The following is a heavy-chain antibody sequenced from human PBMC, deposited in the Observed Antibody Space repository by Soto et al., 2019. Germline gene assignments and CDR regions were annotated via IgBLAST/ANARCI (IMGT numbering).Heavy chain of an antibody. V-gene: IGHV1-18*04. J-gene: IGHJ5*02. D-gene: IGHD2-2*01. CDR1: GYTFSNYG. Sequence: ASVKVSCKASGYTFSNYGITWVRQAPGQGLEWMGWVSAYNRNTNYAQKFEDRVTMTTDTSTGTAYMELSSLRSEDTAVYYCARTNEEDIVLVPAASFDPWGQGTLVTVSS. CDR2: VSAYNRNT. CDR3: ARTNEEDIVLVPAASFDP.